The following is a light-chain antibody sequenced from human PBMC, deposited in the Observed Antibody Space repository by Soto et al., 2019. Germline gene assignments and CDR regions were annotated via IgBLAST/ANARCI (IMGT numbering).Light chain of an antibody. V-gene: IGLV2-14*01. CDR2: EVN. J-gene: IGLJ1*01. CDR3: SSYTTSGTQGI. CDR1: SGDIGDYKY. Sequence: QSALTQPASVPGSDGQSITISCTGTSGDIGDYKYVSWYQQRPGKAPKLMIYEVNSRPSGVSHRFSGSKSGTTASLTISGLQGDDEGDYYCSSYTTSGTQGIFGTGTKLTVL.